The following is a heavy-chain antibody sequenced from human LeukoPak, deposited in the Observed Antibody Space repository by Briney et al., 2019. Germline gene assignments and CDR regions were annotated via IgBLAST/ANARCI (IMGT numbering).Heavy chain of an antibody. V-gene: IGHV4-4*07. Sequence: PLETLSLTCTVPGDFITLTSHRWSWIRQPAGKGLEWVGRMAHSGNTDYNPSLKSRLTMSIDSSKDQFSLKLSSVTAADTAVYYCARDREFCSGASCYPYWYDYWGQGILVTVSS. D-gene: IGHD2-15*01. CDR3: ARDREFCSGASCYPYWYDY. CDR1: GDFITLTSHR. J-gene: IGHJ4*02. CDR2: MAHSGNT.